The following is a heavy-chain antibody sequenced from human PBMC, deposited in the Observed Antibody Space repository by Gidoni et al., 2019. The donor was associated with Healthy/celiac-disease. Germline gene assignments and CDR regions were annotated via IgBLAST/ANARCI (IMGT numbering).Heavy chain of an antibody. CDR3: ARALSDYDFWSGYYLYNWFDP. CDR2: ISSSSSTI. CDR1: GFTFRSYS. Sequence: EVQLVESGGGLVQPGGSLRLSCAASGFTFRSYSMNWVRQAPGKGLEWVSYISSSSSTIYYADSVKGRFTISRDNAKNSLYLQMNSLRDEDTAVYYCARALSDYDFWSGYYLYNWFDPWGQGTLVTVSS. J-gene: IGHJ5*02. D-gene: IGHD3-3*01. V-gene: IGHV3-48*02.